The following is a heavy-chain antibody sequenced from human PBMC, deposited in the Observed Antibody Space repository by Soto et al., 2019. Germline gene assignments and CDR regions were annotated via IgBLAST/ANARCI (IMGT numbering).Heavy chain of an antibody. CDR3: ATLGGYSGYDFGY. J-gene: IGHJ4*02. V-gene: IGHV4-59*01. Sequence: QVQLQESGPGLVKPSETLSLTCTVSGGSISSYYWSWIRQPPGKGLEWIGYIYYSGSTNYNPSLKSRVAISVDTSKNQFSLKLSSVTAADTAVYYCATLGGYSGYDFGYWGQGTLVTVSS. D-gene: IGHD5-12*01. CDR1: GGSISSYY. CDR2: IYYSGST.